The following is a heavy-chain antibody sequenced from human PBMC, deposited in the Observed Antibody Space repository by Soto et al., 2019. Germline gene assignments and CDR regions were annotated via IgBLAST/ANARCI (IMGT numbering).Heavy chain of an antibody. CDR3: ARTHGKQLVLFDP. Sequence: QVQLQESGPGLVRPSQTLSLTCTVSGGSISSGGYYWSWIRQHPGKGLEWIGYIYYSGSTYYNPSLKSRVTISVDTSKNQFSLKLSSVTAADTAVYYCARTHGKQLVLFDPWGQGTLVTVSS. CDR1: GGSISSGGYY. D-gene: IGHD6-6*01. V-gene: IGHV4-31*03. CDR2: IYYSGST. J-gene: IGHJ5*02.